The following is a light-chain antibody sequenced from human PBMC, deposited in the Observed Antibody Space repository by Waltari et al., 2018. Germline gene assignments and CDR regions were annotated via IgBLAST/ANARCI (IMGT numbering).Light chain of an antibody. CDR1: QTIRTTY. CDR2: GTF. J-gene: IGKJ3*01. CDR3: QKYNSAPFT. V-gene: IGKV3-20*01. Sequence: EIVLTQSPGTLSLSPGEGATLSCRTSQTIRTTYLAWYQQKPGQAPTLLIYGTFSRATGIPDRFTGSGSGTDFTLTISSLKPEDVAIYYCQKYNSAPFTFGPGTKVDIK.